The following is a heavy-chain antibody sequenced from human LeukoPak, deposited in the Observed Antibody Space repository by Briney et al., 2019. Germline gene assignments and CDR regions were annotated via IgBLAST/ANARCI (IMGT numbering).Heavy chain of an antibody. CDR2: ISSSSSYI. D-gene: IGHD5-18*01. CDR1: GFTFSSYS. CDR3: ARDGGYSYGYPFDY. Sequence: GGSLRLSCAASGFTFSSYSMSWVRQAPGKGLEWVSSISSSSSYIYYADSVKGRFTISRDNAKNSLYLQMNSLRAEDTAVYYCARDGGYSYGYPFDYWGQGTLVTVSS. J-gene: IGHJ4*02. V-gene: IGHV3-21*01.